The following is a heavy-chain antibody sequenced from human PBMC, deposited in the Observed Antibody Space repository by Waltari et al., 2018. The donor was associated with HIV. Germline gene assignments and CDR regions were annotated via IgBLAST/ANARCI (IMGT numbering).Heavy chain of an antibody. Sequence: EVQLLESGGGLVQPGGSLRLSFAASGFTFSNFWMSWVRQAPGKGLEWLANIKQDGSEKYYVDSVKGRFTISRDNAKNSLYLQMNSLRAEDTAVYYCASPSIRAGMDVWGQGTTVTVSS. CDR2: IKQDGSEK. CDR1: GFTFSNFW. J-gene: IGHJ6*02. D-gene: IGHD2-2*02. CDR3: ASPSIRAGMDV. V-gene: IGHV3-7*01.